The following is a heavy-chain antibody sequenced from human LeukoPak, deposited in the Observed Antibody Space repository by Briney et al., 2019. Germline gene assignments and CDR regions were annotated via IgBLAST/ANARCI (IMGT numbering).Heavy chain of an antibody. CDR3: ARDFLGRSAEPRRGMDV. J-gene: IGHJ6*02. Sequence: GRSLRLSCAASGFTFSNYWMSWVRQAPGKGLEWVACIKEDGSEKYYVDSVKGRFTVSRDNAQKSVHLQMSSLRAEDTAVYYCARDFLGRSAEPRRGMDVWGQGTTVTVYS. CDR1: GFTFSNYW. CDR2: IKEDGSEK. D-gene: IGHD6-13*01. V-gene: IGHV3-7*04.